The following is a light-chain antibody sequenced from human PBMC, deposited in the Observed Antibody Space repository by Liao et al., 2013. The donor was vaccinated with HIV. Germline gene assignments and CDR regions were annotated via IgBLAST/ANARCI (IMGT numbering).Light chain of an antibody. CDR1: NIASKS. CDR3: QVFDSSSDHYF. CDR2: YDS. Sequence: SYELTQPPSVSVAPGKTARITCGGNNIASKSVHWYQQRPGQAPVLVIYYDSDRPSGIPERFSGSNSGNTATLTISSVEAGDEADYFCQVFDSSSDHYFFGTGTTVTVL. J-gene: IGLJ1*01. V-gene: IGLV3-21*01.